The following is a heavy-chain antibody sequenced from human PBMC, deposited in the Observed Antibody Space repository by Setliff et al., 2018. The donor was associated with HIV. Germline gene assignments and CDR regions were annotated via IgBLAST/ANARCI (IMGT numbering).Heavy chain of an antibody. D-gene: IGHD3-3*01. V-gene: IGHV4-34*01. Sequence: SETLSLTCAVYGGSCTGNYWNWVRQPPGRGLEWIGEINHSGNTNHNPSLMGRVSFSVDKSKNQFFLELSSVTAADTAVYYCARGSYRGSGYIVRYFDNWGQGTLVTVLL. J-gene: IGHJ4*02. CDR3: ARGSYRGSGYIVRYFDN. CDR2: INHSGNT. CDR1: GGSCTGNY.